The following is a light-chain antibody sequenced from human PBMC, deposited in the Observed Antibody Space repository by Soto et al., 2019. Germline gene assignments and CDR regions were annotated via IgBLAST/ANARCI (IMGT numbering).Light chain of an antibody. V-gene: IGKV3-20*01. CDR2: GAS. J-gene: IGKJ1*01. CDR3: QQYGSSRWT. Sequence: EFVLTQSPGTLSFSPGERATLSCRASQSVSSSYLAWYQQKPGQAPRLLIYGASSRATGIPDRFSGSGSGTDFTLTISRLEPEDFAVYYCQQYGSSRWTFGQGTKVDIK. CDR1: QSVSSSY.